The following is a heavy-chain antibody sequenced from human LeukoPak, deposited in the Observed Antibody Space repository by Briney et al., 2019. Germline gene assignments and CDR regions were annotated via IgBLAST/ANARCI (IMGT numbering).Heavy chain of an antibody. J-gene: IGHJ4*02. CDR3: ARDFQYSSGCQTTFDY. CDR2: INPNSGGT. D-gene: IGHD6-19*01. CDR1: GYTFTGYY. V-gene: IGHV1-2*02. Sequence: ASVKVSCKASGYTFTGYYMHWVRQAPGQGLEWMGWINPNSGGTNYAQRFQGRVTMTRDTSISTAYMELSRLRSDDTAVYYCARDFQYSSGCQTTFDYWGQGTLVTVSS.